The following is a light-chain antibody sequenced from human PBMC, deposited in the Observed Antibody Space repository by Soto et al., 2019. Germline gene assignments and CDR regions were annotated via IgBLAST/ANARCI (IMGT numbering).Light chain of an antibody. CDR2: GAS. J-gene: IGKJ4*01. CDR3: QQANSCPLT. CDR1: QDFSDW. Sequence: DIQMTQSPPSVSASVGDRVTITCRASQDFSDWLACYQQKPGQAPNLLIHGASNLQSGVPSRFSGSGSGTDFTLTINSLQPEDFATYYCQQANSCPLTFGGGTKVDIK. V-gene: IGKV1-12*01.